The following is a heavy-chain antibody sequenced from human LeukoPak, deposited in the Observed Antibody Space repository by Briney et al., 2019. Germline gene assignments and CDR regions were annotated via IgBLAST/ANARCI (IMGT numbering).Heavy chain of an antibody. Sequence: GGSLRLSCAASGFSFSSYEINWVRQAPGKGLEWVSYIGSSGSTIYYADSVKGRFTISRDNAKNSLYLQMNSLRAEDTAVYYCARAPDYYDSSGLSLGAFDIWGQGTMVTVSS. D-gene: IGHD3-22*01. CDR1: GFSFSSYE. J-gene: IGHJ3*02. V-gene: IGHV3-48*03. CDR3: ARAPDYYDSSGLSLGAFDI. CDR2: IGSSGSTI.